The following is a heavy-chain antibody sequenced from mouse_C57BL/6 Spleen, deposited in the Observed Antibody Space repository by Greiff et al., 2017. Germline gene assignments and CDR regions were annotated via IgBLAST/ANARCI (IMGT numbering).Heavy chain of an antibody. CDR1: GYAFSSYW. CDR2: IYPGDGDT. CDR3: ARTAIYYYGSSYESAMDY. D-gene: IGHD1-1*01. V-gene: IGHV1-80*01. Sequence: VMLVESGAELVKPGASVKISCKASGYAFSSYWMNWVKQRPGKGLEWIGQIYPGDGDTNYNGKFKGKATLTADKSSSTAYMQLSSLTSEDSAVYFCARTAIYYYGSSYESAMDYWGQGTSVTVSS. J-gene: IGHJ4*01.